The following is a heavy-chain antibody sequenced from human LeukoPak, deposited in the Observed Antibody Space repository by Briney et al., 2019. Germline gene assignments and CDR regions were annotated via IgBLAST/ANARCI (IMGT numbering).Heavy chain of an antibody. CDR3: ARAVAYCGGDCQSRFDY. D-gene: IGHD2-21*02. V-gene: IGHV4-34*01. CDR1: GGSFSGYY. Sequence: PSETLSLTCAVYGGSFSGYYWSWIRQPPGKGLEWIGEINHSGSTNYNLSLKSRVTISVDTSKNQFSLKLSSVTAADTAVYYCARAVAYCGGDCQSRFDYWGQGTLVTVSS. J-gene: IGHJ4*02. CDR2: INHSGST.